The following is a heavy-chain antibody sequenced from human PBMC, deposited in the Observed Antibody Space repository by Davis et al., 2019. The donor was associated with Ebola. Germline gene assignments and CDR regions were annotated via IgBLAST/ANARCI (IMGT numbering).Heavy chain of an antibody. CDR2: INPNSGGT. Sequence: ASVKVSCKASGYTFTSYGMNWVRQAPGQGLEWMGWINPNSGGTNYAQKFQGWVTMTRDTSISTAYMELSRLRSDDTAVYYCARDGLIAVAATLDYYYFGMDVWGQGTTVTVSS. CDR1: GYTFTSYG. CDR3: ARDGLIAVAATLDYYYFGMDV. D-gene: IGHD6-19*01. J-gene: IGHJ6*02. V-gene: IGHV1-2*04.